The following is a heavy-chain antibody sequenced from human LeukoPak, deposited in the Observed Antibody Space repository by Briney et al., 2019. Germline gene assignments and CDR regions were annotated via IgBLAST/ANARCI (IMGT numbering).Heavy chain of an antibody. CDR2: IYHSGST. J-gene: IGHJ3*02. Sequence: KTSETLSLTCAVSGGSISSSNWWSWVRQPPGKGLEWIGEIYHSGSTNYNPSLKSRVTISVDKSKNQFSLKLSSVTAADTAVYYCARIGPRRRAFDIWGQGTMVTVSS. D-gene: IGHD3-10*01. CDR1: GGSISSSNW. CDR3: ARIGPRRRAFDI. V-gene: IGHV4-4*02.